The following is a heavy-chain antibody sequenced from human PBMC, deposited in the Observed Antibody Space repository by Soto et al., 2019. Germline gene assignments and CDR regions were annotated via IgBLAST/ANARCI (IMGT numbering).Heavy chain of an antibody. CDR1: GGTLKTYG. CDR3: ARDDRRDGYFDFDS. V-gene: IGHV1-69*06. J-gene: IGHJ4*02. CDR2: IMPFFGTT. Sequence: EQLVQSGAEVRKPGSSVTVSCKASGGTLKTYGVSWVRQAPGQGLEWMGGIMPFFGTTYYAQKFRARLTISADNNTATADMELNSLRSEDTATYFCARDDRRDGYFDFDSWGQGTLVTVSS. D-gene: IGHD6-25*01.